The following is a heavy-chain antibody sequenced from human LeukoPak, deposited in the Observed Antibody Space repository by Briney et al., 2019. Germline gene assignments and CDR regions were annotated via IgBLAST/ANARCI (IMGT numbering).Heavy chain of an antibody. D-gene: IGHD1-1*01. V-gene: IGHV3-23*01. Sequence: GGSLRLSCAASGFTFSSYAMSWVRQAPEKGLEWVSAISGNGDITYYADTVKGRFSVSRDNSKNTLYLQLNSLRAEDTAVYYCAKNLRGTLSSRGPFEYSGQGTLVTVSS. CDR2: ISGNGDIT. CDR3: AKNLRGTLSSRGPFEY. CDR1: GFTFSSYA. J-gene: IGHJ4*02.